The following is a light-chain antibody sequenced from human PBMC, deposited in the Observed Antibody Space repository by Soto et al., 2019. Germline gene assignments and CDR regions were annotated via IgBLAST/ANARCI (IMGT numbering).Light chain of an antibody. J-gene: IGKJ2*01. V-gene: IGKV3-20*01. CDR2: GAS. Sequence: EIVLTQSPGTLSLFPGERATLSCRASQSVSSNYLAWYQQKPGQAPRLLIYGASSRATGIPDRFSGSGSGTDFTLTISRLEPEDFAVYYCQQYGSSPLYTFGQGTKVEIK. CDR1: QSVSSNY. CDR3: QQYGSSPLYT.